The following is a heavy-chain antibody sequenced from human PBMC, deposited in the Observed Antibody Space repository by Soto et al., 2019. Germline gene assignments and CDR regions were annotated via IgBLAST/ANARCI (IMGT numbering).Heavy chain of an antibody. CDR1: GYTFTGYY. Sequence: ASVKVSCKASGYTFTGYYMHWVRQAPGQGLEWMGWINPNSGGTNYAQKFQGWVTMTRDTSISTAYMELSRLRSDDTAVYYCARYAVSYYYYGMDVWGQGPTVTVSS. V-gene: IGHV1-2*04. CDR3: ARYAVSYYYYGMDV. J-gene: IGHJ6*02. CDR2: INPNSGGT. D-gene: IGHD2-8*01.